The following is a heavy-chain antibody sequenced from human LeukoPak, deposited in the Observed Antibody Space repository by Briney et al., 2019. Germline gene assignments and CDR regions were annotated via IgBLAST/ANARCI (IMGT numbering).Heavy chain of an antibody. J-gene: IGHJ4*02. Sequence: GGSLRLSCAASGFTFSSYSMNWVRQAPGKGLEWVSYISSSGSTIYYPDSVKGRFTISRDNSKSTQSLQMNSLRAEDTAVYYCARDLGYSRRYYDFSDWGQGTLVTVSS. V-gene: IGHV3-48*01. D-gene: IGHD3-3*01. CDR3: ARDLGYSRRYYDFSD. CDR2: ISSSGSTI. CDR1: GFTFSSYS.